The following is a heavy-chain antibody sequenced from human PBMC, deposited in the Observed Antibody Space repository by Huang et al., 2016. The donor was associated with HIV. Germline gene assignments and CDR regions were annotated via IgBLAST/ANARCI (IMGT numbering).Heavy chain of an antibody. CDR2: ISYDGSNK. J-gene: IGHJ4*02. CDR3: AKDGADEEWDIDY. Sequence: VQLVESGGGVVQPGRSLRLACAASEFSFSTYGLHWVRQAPGKGLEWVAVISYDGSNKYYAHSVKGRFTISRDTSENKVYLQMNSLRHEDTAVYYGAKDGADEEWDIDYWGQGTLVTVSS. CDR1: EFSFSTYG. V-gene: IGHV3-30*18. D-gene: IGHD1-26*01.